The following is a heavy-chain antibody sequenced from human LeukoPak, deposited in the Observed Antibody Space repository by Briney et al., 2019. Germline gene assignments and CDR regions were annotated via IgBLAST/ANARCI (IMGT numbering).Heavy chain of an antibody. Sequence: PGGSLRLSCAASGFTFSSYGMHWARQAPGKGLEWVAFIRYDGSNDSCADSVKGRFSISRDNSKNTLYLEMNSLRAEDTAVYYCAKDIRRGYNYGYDQFAYWGQGTLVTVSS. CDR1: GFTFSSYG. V-gene: IGHV3-30*02. CDR3: AKDIRRGYNYGYDQFAY. D-gene: IGHD5-18*01. CDR2: IRYDGSND. J-gene: IGHJ4*02.